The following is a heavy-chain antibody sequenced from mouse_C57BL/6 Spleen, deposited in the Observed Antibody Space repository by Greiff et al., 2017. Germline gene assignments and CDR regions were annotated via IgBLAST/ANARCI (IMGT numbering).Heavy chain of an antibody. J-gene: IGHJ2*01. Sequence: QVQLQQSGPGLVQPSQSLSITCTVSGFSLTSYGVHWVRQSPGQGLEWLGVIWSGGSTAYTAAFISRLSISKDKSKSQVFFKMNSRQADDTAIYYCARKGNWDYFDFWGQGTTLTVSS. CDR2: IWSGGST. V-gene: IGHV2-2*01. CDR3: ARKGNWDYFDF. D-gene: IGHD4-1*01. CDR1: GFSLTSYG.